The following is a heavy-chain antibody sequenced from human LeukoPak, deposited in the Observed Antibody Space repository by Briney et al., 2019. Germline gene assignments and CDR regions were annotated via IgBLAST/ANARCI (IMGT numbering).Heavy chain of an antibody. Sequence: ASVKVSCKASGYTFTSYDFNWVRQATGQRPEWMGWMSPNSGDTGYARKFQDRVTMTRNTSISTAYMELSSLRSDDTAVYYCARGPPNWGYDYWGLGTLVTVSS. CDR1: GYTFTSYD. CDR3: ARGPPNWGYDY. V-gene: IGHV1-8*01. J-gene: IGHJ4*02. CDR2: MSPNSGDT. D-gene: IGHD7-27*01.